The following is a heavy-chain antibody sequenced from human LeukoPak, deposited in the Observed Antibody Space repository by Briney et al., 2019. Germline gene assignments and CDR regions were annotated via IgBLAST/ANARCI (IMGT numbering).Heavy chain of an antibody. CDR1: GLTFSSYG. J-gene: IGHJ4*02. Sequence: PGGSLRLSCAASGLTFSSYGMDWVRQAPGKGLEWVAYIRHDEINKEYTDSVKGRFTISRDNSKNTLYLQMNSLRAEDTAVYYCAKPIPGVAAAGDYWGQGTLVTVSS. D-gene: IGHD6-13*01. CDR3: AKPIPGVAAAGDY. CDR2: IRHDEINK. V-gene: IGHV3-30*02.